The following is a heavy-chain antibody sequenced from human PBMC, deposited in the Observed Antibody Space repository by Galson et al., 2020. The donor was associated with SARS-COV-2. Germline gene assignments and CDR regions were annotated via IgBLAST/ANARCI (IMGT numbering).Heavy chain of an antibody. CDR3: AKEFGWQEVGADPG. J-gene: IGHJ4*02. V-gene: IGHV3-30*18. D-gene: IGHD1-26*01. CDR1: GFTFSSYG. Sequence: TGGSLRLSCAASGFTFSSYGMHWVRQAPGKGLEWVAVISYDGSNKYYADSVKGRFTISSDNSKNTLYLQMNSLRAEDTAVYYCAKEFGWQEVGADPGWGQGALVTVSS. CDR2: ISYDGSNK.